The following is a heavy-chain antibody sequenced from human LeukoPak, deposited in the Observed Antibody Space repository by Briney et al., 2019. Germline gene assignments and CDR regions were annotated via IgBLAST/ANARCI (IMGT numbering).Heavy chain of an antibody. CDR1: GFTFSSYS. V-gene: IGHV3-21*01. J-gene: IGHJ5*02. Sequence: GGSLRLSCAASGFTFSSYSMNWVRQAPGKGLEWVSSISSSSSYIYYADSVKGRFTISRDNAKNSLYLQMNSLRAEDTAVYYCARDNTNIVVVPAAIRVTGWFDPWGQGTLVTVSS. CDR3: ARDNTNIVVVPAAIRVTGWFDP. D-gene: IGHD2-2*01. CDR2: ISSSSSYI.